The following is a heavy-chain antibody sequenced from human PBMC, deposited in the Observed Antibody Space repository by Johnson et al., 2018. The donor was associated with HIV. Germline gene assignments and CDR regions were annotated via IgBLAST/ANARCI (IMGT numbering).Heavy chain of an antibody. CDR2: IRYDGSNK. CDR1: GFTFSSYG. CDR3: ASKTPVVEDAFDI. Sequence: VQLVESGGGVVQPGGSLRLSCAASGFTFSSYGMHWVRQAPGKGLEWVAFIRYDGSNKYYADSVKGRFTISRDNSKNTLYLQMNSLSAEDTAVYYCASKTPVVEDAFDIWGQGTMVTVAS. J-gene: IGHJ3*02. V-gene: IGHV3-30*02. D-gene: IGHD2-2*01.